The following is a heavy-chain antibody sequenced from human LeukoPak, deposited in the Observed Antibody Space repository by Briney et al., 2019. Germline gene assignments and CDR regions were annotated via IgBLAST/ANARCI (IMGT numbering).Heavy chain of an antibody. CDR1: GGSISSYY. D-gene: IGHD3-22*01. CDR2: IYTSGST. V-gene: IGHV4-4*07. Sequence: PSETLSLTCTVSGGSISSYYWSWIRQPAGKGLEWIGRIYTSGSTNYNPSLKSRVTISVDTSKNQFSLKLSSVTAADTAVYYCARHERSYYYDSSGRFDYWGQGTLVTVSS. J-gene: IGHJ4*02. CDR3: ARHERSYYYDSSGRFDY.